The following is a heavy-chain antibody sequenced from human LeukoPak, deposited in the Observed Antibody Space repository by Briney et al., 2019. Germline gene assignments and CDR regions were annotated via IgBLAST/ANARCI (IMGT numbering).Heavy chain of an antibody. Sequence: GGSLRLSCVASGLIFSNAWMSWVRQAPGKGLEWVGHIKSKTDGGTADYVAPVKGRFTISRDDSKNTLYLQMNSLKIEDTAVYYCTTDRHTAMVQFDYWGQGTLVTVSS. CDR3: TTDRHTAMVQFDY. J-gene: IGHJ4*02. V-gene: IGHV3-15*01. D-gene: IGHD5-18*01. CDR1: GLIFSNAW. CDR2: IKSKTDGGTA.